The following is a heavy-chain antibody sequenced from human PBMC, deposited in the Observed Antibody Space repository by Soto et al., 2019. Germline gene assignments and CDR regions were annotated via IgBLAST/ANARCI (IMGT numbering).Heavy chain of an antibody. D-gene: IGHD3-22*01. CDR3: AKVYYYDSSVTAAFDI. Sequence: GGSLRLSCAVSGFTFSTYTMNWVRQAPGKGLEWVSSISRSSSNTYYADSVKGRFTISRDNSKNTLYLQMNSLRAEDTAVYYCAKVYYYDSSVTAAFDIWGQGTMLTVSS. J-gene: IGHJ3*02. V-gene: IGHV3-21*01. CDR2: ISRSSSNT. CDR1: GFTFSTYT.